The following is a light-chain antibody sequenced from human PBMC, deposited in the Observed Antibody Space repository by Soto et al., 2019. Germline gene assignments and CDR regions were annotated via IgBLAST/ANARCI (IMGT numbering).Light chain of an antibody. CDR1: SSNIGKNY. J-gene: IGLJ2*01. V-gene: IGLV1-51*01. CDR2: DNN. Sequence: QSVLTQPPSVSAAPGQKVTISCSGSSSNIGKNYVSWYQQLPGTPPKVFIYDNNKRPSGIPARFSGSKSGTSATLGITGRQTGDEADYYCGTWDTSLSAVVFGGGTKLT. CDR3: GTWDTSLSAVV.